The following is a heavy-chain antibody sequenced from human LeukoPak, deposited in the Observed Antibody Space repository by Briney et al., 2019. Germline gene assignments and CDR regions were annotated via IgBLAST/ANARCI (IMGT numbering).Heavy chain of an antibody. CDR3: ARAGRSSSWYVNFQH. Sequence: GGSLRLSCVASGFTFSNYWMSWVRQAPGKGLEWVANIKQDGSEKYYVDSVKGRFTISRDNAKNSLYLQMNSLRAEDTAVYYCARAGRSSSWYVNFQHWGQGTLVTVSS. J-gene: IGHJ1*01. CDR2: IKQDGSEK. CDR1: GFTFSNYW. V-gene: IGHV3-7*01. D-gene: IGHD6-13*01.